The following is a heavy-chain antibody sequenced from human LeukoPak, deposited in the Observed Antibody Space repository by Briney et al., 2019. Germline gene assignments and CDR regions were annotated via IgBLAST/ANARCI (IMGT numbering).Heavy chain of an antibody. CDR2: IKQDGSEK. CDR1: GFTFSSYA. Sequence: GGSLRLSCAASGFTFSSYAMSWVRQAPGKGLEWVANIKQDGSEKYYVDSVKGRFTISRDNAKNSLYLQMNSLRAEDTAVYYCARGITIFGVVNDFDYWGQGTLVTVSS. CDR3: ARGITIFGVVNDFDY. D-gene: IGHD3-3*01. V-gene: IGHV3-7*03. J-gene: IGHJ4*02.